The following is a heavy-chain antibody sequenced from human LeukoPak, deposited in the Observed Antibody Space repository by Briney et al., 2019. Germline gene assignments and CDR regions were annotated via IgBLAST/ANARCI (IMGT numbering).Heavy chain of an antibody. Sequence: ASVKVSCKASGYTFTSYDINWVRQATGQGLEWMGWMKPNSGNTGYAQKFQGRVTMTRNTSISTAYMELSSLRSEDTAVYYCARLNYYDSSGYASDFDYWGQGTLVTVSS. CDR1: GYTFTSYD. V-gene: IGHV1-8*01. CDR2: MKPNSGNT. J-gene: IGHJ4*02. CDR3: ARLNYYDSSGYASDFDY. D-gene: IGHD3-22*01.